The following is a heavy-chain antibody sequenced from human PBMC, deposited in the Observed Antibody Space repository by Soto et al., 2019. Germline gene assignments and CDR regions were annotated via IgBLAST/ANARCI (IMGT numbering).Heavy chain of an antibody. CDR2: INQSGST. D-gene: IGHD6-6*01. J-gene: IGHJ4*02. CDR3: ARGVYSSSSPDY. Sequence: SETLSLTCAVYGGSFSGYYWSWIRQPPGKGLEWIGEINQSGSTNYNPSLKSRVTISVDTSKNQFSLKVSSVTAADTAVYYCARGVYSSSSPDYWGQGTLVTVSS. CDR1: GGSFSGYY. V-gene: IGHV4-34*01.